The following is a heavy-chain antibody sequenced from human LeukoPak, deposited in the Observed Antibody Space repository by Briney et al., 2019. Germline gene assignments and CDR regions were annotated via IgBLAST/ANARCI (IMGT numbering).Heavy chain of an antibody. V-gene: IGHV4-4*02. CDR1: GGSISSSNW. Sequence: SETLSLTCAVSGGSISSSNWWSWVRQPPGKGLEWIGEINHSGSTNYNPSLKSRVTISVDTSKNQFSLKLSSVTAADTAVYYCARRGTMVRGVPYYFDYWGQGTLVTVSS. J-gene: IGHJ4*02. CDR2: INHSGST. CDR3: ARRGTMVRGVPYYFDY. D-gene: IGHD3-10*01.